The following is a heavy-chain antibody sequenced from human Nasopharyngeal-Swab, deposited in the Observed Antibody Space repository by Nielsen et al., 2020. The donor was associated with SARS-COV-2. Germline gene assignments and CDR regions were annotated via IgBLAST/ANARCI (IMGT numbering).Heavy chain of an antibody. CDR2: IYYSGST. D-gene: IGHD3-9*01. Sequence: RQAPGKGLEWIGYIYYSGSTNYNPSLKSRVTISVDTSKNQFSLKLSSVTAADTAVYYCAGFDILTGYGAYWGQGTLVTVSS. CDR3: AGFDILTGYGAY. J-gene: IGHJ4*02. V-gene: IGHV4-59*01.